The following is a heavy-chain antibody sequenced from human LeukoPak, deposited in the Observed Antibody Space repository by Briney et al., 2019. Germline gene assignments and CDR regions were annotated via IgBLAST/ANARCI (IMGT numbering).Heavy chain of an antibody. Sequence: GESLKISCKGSGYSFTSYWIGWVRQMPGKGLEWMGIIYPGDSDTRYSPSFQGQVTISADKSISTAYLQWSSLKASDTAMYYCARPRCSGGSCYDGMDVWGQGTTVTVSS. CDR3: ARPRCSGGSCYDGMDV. CDR2: IYPGDSDT. D-gene: IGHD2-15*01. J-gene: IGHJ6*02. CDR1: GYSFTSYW. V-gene: IGHV5-51*01.